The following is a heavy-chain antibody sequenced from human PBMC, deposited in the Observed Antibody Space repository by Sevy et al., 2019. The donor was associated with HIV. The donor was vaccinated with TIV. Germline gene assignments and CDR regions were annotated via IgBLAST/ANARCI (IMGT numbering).Heavy chain of an antibody. Sequence: GGSLRLSCTASGFTFSSYEMNWVRQAPGKGLEGVSYITNSGSSIYYSDSVRGRFTVSRDNAKNSLYLQMKSLRAEDTAVYYCARDLPPSATTVAHFDYWGRGTLVTVSS. CDR3: ARDLPPSATTVAHFDY. CDR1: GFTFSSYE. D-gene: IGHD4-17*01. V-gene: IGHV3-48*03. J-gene: IGHJ4*02. CDR2: ITNSGSSI.